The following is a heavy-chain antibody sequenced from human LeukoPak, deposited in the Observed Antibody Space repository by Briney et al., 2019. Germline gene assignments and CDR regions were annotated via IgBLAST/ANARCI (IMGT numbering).Heavy chain of an antibody. J-gene: IGHJ5*02. Sequence: SETLSLTCTVSGGSISSSSYYWGWIRQPPGKGLEWIGSIYYSGSTYYNPSLKSRVTISVDTSKNQFSLKLSSVTAADTAVYYCARLFSPLPLGSPRSSSGSWGQGTLVTVSS. V-gene: IGHV4-39*01. CDR1: GGSISSSSYY. CDR2: IYYSGST. CDR3: ARLFSPLPLGSPRSSSGS. D-gene: IGHD6-6*01.